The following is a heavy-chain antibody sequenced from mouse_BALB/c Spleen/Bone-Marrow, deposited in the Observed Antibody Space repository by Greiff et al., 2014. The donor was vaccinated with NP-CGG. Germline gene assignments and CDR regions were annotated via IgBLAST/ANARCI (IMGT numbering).Heavy chain of an antibody. Sequence: VQLKESGPELVKPGASVKMSCKASGYTFTSYVMHWVKQKPGQGLEWIGYINPYNDGTKYNEKLKGKATLTSDKSSSTAYMELSSLTSEDSAVYYCARPRQLGLPYYFDYWGQGTTLTVSP. CDR1: GYTFTSYV. D-gene: IGHD3-2*01. J-gene: IGHJ2*01. CDR3: ARPRQLGLPYYFDY. CDR2: INPYNDGT. V-gene: IGHV1-14*01.